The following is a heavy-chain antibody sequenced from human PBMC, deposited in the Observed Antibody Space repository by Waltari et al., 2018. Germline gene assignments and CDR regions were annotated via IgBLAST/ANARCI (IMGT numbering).Heavy chain of an antibody. CDR1: GGSFSGYY. Sequence: QVQLQQWGAGLLKPSETLSLTCAVYGGSFSGYYWSWLRQPPGKGLEWIGEINHSGSTNYNPSLKSRVTISVDTSKNQFSLKLSSVTAADTAVYYCARGLRFLEWLKRYYGMDVWGQGTTVTVSS. D-gene: IGHD3-3*01. V-gene: IGHV4-34*01. J-gene: IGHJ6*02. CDR3: ARGLRFLEWLKRYYGMDV. CDR2: INHSGST.